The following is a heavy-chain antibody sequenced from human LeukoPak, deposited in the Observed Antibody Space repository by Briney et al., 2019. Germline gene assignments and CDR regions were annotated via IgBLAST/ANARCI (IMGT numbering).Heavy chain of an antibody. V-gene: IGHV3-23*01. CDR1: GFTFSSYW. J-gene: IGHJ5*02. D-gene: IGHD2-2*01. Sequence: GGPLRLSCAASGFTFSSYWMHWVRQAPGKGLVWVSAISGSGGSTYYADSVKGRFTISRDNSKNTLYLQMNSLRAEDTAVYYCAKLSTIVVVPAAMLAWGQGTLVTVSS. CDR2: ISGSGGST. CDR3: AKLSTIVVVPAAMLA.